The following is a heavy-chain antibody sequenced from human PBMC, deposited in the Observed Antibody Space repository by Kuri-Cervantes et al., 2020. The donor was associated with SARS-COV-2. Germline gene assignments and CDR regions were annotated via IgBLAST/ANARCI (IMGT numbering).Heavy chain of an antibody. CDR2: IYPGDSDT. Sequence: KVSCKGSGYSFSDYWIGWVRQMPGKGLEWMGIIYPGDSDTRYRPSFRGRVTISADTSIGTAYLRWSSLRASDTAIYYCARAVSGVSNPYYFDYWGPGTLVTVSS. D-gene: IGHD3-10*01. V-gene: IGHV5-51*01. CDR1: GYSFSDYW. CDR3: ARAVSGVSNPYYFDY. J-gene: IGHJ4*02.